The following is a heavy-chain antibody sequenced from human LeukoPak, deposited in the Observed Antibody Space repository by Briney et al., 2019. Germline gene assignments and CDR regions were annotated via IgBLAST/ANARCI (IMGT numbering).Heavy chain of an antibody. J-gene: IGHJ4*02. CDR1: GYTFTSYY. CDR2: INPSGGST. Sequence: GASVKVSCKASGYTFTSYYMQWVRQAPGHGLEWMGLINPSGGSTSYAQKFQSRVTMTRDTSTSTVYMELSSLRSDDTAVYYCARWRKTNWEKFDYWGQGTLVTVSS. CDR3: ARWRKTNWEKFDY. D-gene: IGHD1-1*01. V-gene: IGHV1-46*01.